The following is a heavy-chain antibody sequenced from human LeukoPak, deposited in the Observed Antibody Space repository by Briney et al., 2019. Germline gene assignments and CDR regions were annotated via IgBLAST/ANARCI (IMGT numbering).Heavy chain of an antibody. CDR3: ARHGHDFWSGYYPPWVDY. V-gene: IGHV3-53*01. Sequence: PGGSLRLSCAASGFTFSSNYMSWVRQAPGKGLEWVSVIYSGGSTYYADSVKGRFTISRDNSKNTLYLQMNSLRAEDTAVYYCARHGHDFWSGYYPPWVDYWGQGTLVTVSS. J-gene: IGHJ4*02. CDR2: IYSGGST. CDR1: GFTFSSNY. D-gene: IGHD3-3*01.